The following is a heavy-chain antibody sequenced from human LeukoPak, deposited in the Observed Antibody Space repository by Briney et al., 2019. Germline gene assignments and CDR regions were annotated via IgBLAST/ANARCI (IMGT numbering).Heavy chain of an antibody. CDR1: TFTFNNHG. V-gene: IGHV3-30*03. Sequence: PGGSLRLSCVTSTFTFNNHGMHWVRQAPGKGLEWVAVIAADGGVNHYTYSVKGRFVLSRDDSKNTVYLEMNNVKVEDTAVYYCAREATWGQWYFDQGGQGIPVIVSS. J-gene: IGHJ4*02. CDR3: AREATWGQWYFDQ. D-gene: IGHD6-19*01. CDR2: IAADGGVN.